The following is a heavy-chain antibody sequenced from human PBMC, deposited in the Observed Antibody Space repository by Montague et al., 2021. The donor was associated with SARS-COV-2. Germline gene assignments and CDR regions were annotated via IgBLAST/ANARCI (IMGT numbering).Heavy chain of an antibody. V-gene: IGHV4-59*01. J-gene: IGHJ6*02. D-gene: IGHD3-3*01. CDR2: IYYSGST. CDR3: ARSRRITIFGVGLSNYYGMDV. CDR1: GGSISSYY. Sequence: SETLSLTCTVSGGSISSYYWSWIRQPPGKGLEWIGYIYYSGSTNYNPSLKSRVTISVDTSKNQSSLELSSVTAADTAVYYCARSRRITIFGVGLSNYYGMDVWGQGTTVTVSS.